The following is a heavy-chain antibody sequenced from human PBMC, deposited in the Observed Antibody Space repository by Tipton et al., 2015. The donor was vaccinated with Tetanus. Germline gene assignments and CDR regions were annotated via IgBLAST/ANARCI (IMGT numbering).Heavy chain of an antibody. Sequence: GLVKPSETLSLTCTVSGGSMSSYYWSWIRQPPGKELEWIGYAYYSGTTNYNPSLKSRVTISAGTSRNQFSLKVSSVTPEDTAVYYCARSLGSGRYFDYWGQGTLVTVSS. V-gene: IGHV4-59*12. J-gene: IGHJ4*02. CDR1: GGSMSSYY. CDR2: AYYSGTT. D-gene: IGHD6-19*01. CDR3: ARSLGSGRYFDY.